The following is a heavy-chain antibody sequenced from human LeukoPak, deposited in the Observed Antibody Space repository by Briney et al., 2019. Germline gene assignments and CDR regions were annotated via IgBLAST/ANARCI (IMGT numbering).Heavy chain of an antibody. CDR2: IIPIFGTA. V-gene: IGHV1-69*13. CDR3: ARAEGDCTNGVCYQPFDY. D-gene: IGHD2-8*01. CDR1: GGTFSSYA. J-gene: IGHJ4*02. Sequence: SVKVSCKASGGTFSSYATSWVRQAPGQGLEWMGGIIPIFGTANYAQKFQGRVTITADESTSTAYMELSSLRSEDTAVYYCARAEGDCTNGVCYQPFDYWGQGTLVTVSS.